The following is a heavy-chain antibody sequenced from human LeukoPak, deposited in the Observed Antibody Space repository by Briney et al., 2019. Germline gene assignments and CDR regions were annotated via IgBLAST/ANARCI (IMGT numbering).Heavy chain of an antibody. D-gene: IGHD6-19*01. CDR2: INGGGERT. CDR3: GKDGGQYSSGPEFDP. J-gene: IGHJ5*02. CDR1: GIVFSNTA. V-gene: IGHV3-23*01. Sequence: PGGSLRLSCAASGIVFSNTAMNWARQSPGRGLEWVSAINGGGERTFYADSVKGRFTISRDNSKNMVYLQMNSLRADDTAIYYCGKDGGQYSSGPEFDPRGQGALVTVSS.